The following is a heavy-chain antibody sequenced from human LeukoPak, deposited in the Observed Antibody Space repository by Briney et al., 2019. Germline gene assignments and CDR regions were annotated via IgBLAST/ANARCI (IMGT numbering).Heavy chain of an antibody. Sequence: GGSLRLSCAASGFTFSSYGMHWVRQAPGKGLEWVAFIRYDGSNKYYADSVKGRFTISRDNSKNTLYLQMNSLRAEDTAVYYCAKVGTVSSTTGLGTDYWGQRTLVTAS. J-gene: IGHJ4*02. V-gene: IGHV3-30*02. CDR1: GFTFSSYG. CDR2: IRYDGSNK. CDR3: AKVGTVSSTTGLGTDY. D-gene: IGHD2/OR15-2a*01.